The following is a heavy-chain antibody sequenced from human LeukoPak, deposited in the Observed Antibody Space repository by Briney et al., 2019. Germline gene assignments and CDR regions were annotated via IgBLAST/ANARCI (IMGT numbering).Heavy chain of an antibody. CDR2: IYYSGDI. D-gene: IGHD3-3*01. V-gene: IGHV4-59*01. CDR1: GASISSYY. Sequence: SETLSLTCTVSGASISSYYWNWIRQPPGKGLEWIGFIYYSGDINYNPSLKSRVTISVDTSKNQFSLELTSVTAADTAVYYCARDLSQVGVVTLGASDIWGQGTMVTVSS. J-gene: IGHJ3*02. CDR3: ARDLSQVGVVTLGASDI.